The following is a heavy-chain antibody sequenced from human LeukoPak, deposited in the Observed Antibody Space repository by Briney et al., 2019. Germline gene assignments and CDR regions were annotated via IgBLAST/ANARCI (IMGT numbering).Heavy chain of an antibody. D-gene: IGHD4-17*01. J-gene: IGHJ5*02. CDR2: IYYSGST. Sequence: PSETLSVTCTVSGGSISSYDWNWIRQPPGKGLEWIGYIYYSGSTNYNPSLKSRVTISVNTSKTQFSLKLSSVTAADTAVYYCAREGLGYGDYGFDPWGQGTLVTVSS. CDR3: AREGLGYGDYGFDP. V-gene: IGHV4-59*01. CDR1: GGSISSYD.